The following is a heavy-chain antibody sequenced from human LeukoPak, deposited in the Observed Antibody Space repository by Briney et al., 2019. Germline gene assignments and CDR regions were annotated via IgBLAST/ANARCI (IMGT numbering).Heavy chain of an antibody. V-gene: IGHV3-74*01. D-gene: IGHD5-18*01. CDR1: EFTLSGYW. J-gene: IGHJ4*02. CDR3: ARASANNYGLFDY. CDR2: ISPDGSTT. Sequence: GGSLRLSCAASEFTLSGYWMHWVRQAPGKGLVWVSRISPDGSTTNYADFVRGRFTISRDNAKNTLYLQMSSLRADDTAVYYCARASANNYGLFDYWGQGTLVTVSS.